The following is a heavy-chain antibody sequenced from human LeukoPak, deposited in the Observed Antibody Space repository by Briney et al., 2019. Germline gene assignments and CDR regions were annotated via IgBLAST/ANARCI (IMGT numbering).Heavy chain of an antibody. CDR3: ARGPTRYYFDY. CDR1: GGSISSYY. V-gene: IGHV4-59*01. J-gene: IGHJ4*02. Sequence: SETLSLTCIVSGGSISSYYWSWIRQPPGKGLEWIGYIYSSGSTNYNPSLKSRVTISLDTSKNQFSLKLSSVTAADTAVYYCARGPTRYYFDYCGQGSLVTVSS. CDR2: IYSSGST.